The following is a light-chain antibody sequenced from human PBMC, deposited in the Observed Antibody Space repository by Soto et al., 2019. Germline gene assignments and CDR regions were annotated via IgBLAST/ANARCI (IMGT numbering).Light chain of an antibody. J-gene: IGLJ2*01. CDR1: SSDIGNYNY. CDR3: SSYTSSSSNVV. Sequence: QSALTQPASVSGSPGQSITISCTGTSSDIGNYNYVSWYQQHPGKAPKLLIYEVSNRPSGVSNRFSGSTSGNTASLTISGLQPEDEADYYCSSYTSSSSNVVFGGGTKLTVL. V-gene: IGLV2-14*01. CDR2: EVS.